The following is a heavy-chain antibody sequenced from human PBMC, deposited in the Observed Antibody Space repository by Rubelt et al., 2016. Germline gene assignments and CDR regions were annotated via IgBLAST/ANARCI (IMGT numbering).Heavy chain of an antibody. V-gene: IGHV4-59*08. CDR1: GGSVISSYY. CDR2: IYYSGST. J-gene: IGHJ4*02. CDR3: ARSDTIFGVVLNGYYFDS. Sequence: QLQLQESGPGLVKPSETLSLTCTVSGGSVISSYYWSWIRQPPGKGLEWIGYIYYSGSTNYNPSLKRRVTITVDTSKNQVSLKMKSLTAAETAVYYCARSDTIFGVVLNGYYFDSWGQGTLVTVSS. D-gene: IGHD3-3*01.